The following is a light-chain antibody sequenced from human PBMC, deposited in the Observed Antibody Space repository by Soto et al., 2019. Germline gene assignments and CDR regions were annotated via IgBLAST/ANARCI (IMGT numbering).Light chain of an antibody. CDR1: QSDSSNY. Sequence: EIVLTQSPGTLSLSPGERATLSCRASQSDSSNYVAWYEQKPGLSPRLLIYGASSRATDIPSRFSGSGSGTDFTLTITILEAEDFAVYYCQQYGSSPPTFGQGTKVEVK. J-gene: IGKJ1*01. CDR3: QQYGSSPPT. V-gene: IGKV3-20*01. CDR2: GAS.